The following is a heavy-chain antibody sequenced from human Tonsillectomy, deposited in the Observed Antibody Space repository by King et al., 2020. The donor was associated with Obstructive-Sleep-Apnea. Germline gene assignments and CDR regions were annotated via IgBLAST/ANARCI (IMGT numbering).Heavy chain of an antibody. D-gene: IGHD6-13*01. J-gene: IGHJ2*01. Sequence: VQLVESGGGLVQPGGSLRLSCAASGFTFSNYWMSWVRQAPGKGLEWVAGIKKDGSDTYSVDSVKGRFIVSRANAKNSFFRQFNSLRADDTAMYYCARDQGVSGTNGWYFDLWGRGTLVTVSS. CDR2: IKKDGSDT. CDR1: GFTFSNYW. V-gene: IGHV3-7*03. CDR3: ARDQGVSGTNGWYFDL.